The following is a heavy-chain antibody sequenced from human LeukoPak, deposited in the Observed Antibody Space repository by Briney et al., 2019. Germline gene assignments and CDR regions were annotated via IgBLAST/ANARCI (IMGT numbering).Heavy chain of an antibody. CDR2: ISSSSSYI. CDR1: GFTFSSYS. D-gene: IGHD3-22*01. CDR3: ARVLDYYDSSGEKYNWFDP. J-gene: IGHJ5*02. Sequence: GGSLRLSCAASGFTFSSYSMNWVRQAPGKGLEWASSISSSSSYIYYADSVKGRFTISRDNAKNSLYLQMNSLRAEDTAVYYCARVLDYYDSSGEKYNWFDPWGQGTLVTVSS. V-gene: IGHV3-21*01.